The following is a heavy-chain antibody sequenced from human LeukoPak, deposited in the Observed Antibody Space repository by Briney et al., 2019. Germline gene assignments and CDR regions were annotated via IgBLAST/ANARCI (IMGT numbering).Heavy chain of an antibody. J-gene: IGHJ4*02. V-gene: IGHV5-51*01. Sequence: GEALKISWKGSGYSFTSYWNGGGPQMPGKGLEWRGIIYTGDSDTRYSPSLQGPVTISAEQSLRTAYLPWSILKASASAMYYCARRGGSYRLPFAYWGQRTLVTVPS. D-gene: IGHD1-26*01. CDR3: ARRGGSYRLPFAY. CDR2: IYTGDSDT. CDR1: GYSFTSYW.